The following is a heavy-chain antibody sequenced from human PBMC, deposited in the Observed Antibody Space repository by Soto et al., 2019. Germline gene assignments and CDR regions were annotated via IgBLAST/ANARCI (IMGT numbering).Heavy chain of an antibody. CDR2: IIPIFGTA. CDR3: ARGVGPGGDGYNYY. D-gene: IGHD5-12*01. J-gene: IGHJ4*02. CDR1: GGTFSSYA. Sequence: QVQLVQSGAEVKKPGSSVKVSCKASGGTFSSYAISWVRPSPGQGLEWMGGIIPIFGTANYAQKFQGRVTSTADESTSTAYMELSSLRSEDTAVYYCARGVGPGGDGYNYYWGQGTLVTVSS. V-gene: IGHV1-69*12.